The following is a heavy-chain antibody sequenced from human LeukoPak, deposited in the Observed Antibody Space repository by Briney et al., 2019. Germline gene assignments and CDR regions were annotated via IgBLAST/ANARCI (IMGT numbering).Heavy chain of an antibody. Sequence: PSETLSLTCTVSGGSISSSSYYWGWIRQPPGKGLEWIGSIYYSGSTYYNPSLKSRVTISVDTSKNQFSLKLSSVTAADTAVYYCARDNAVTKIDPWGQGTLVTVSS. D-gene: IGHD4-17*01. J-gene: IGHJ5*02. CDR3: ARDNAVTKIDP. CDR1: GGSISSSSYY. CDR2: IYYSGST. V-gene: IGHV4-39*07.